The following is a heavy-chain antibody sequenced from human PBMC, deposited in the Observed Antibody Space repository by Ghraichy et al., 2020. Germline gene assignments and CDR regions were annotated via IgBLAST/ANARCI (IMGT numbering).Heavy chain of an antibody. D-gene: IGHD5-12*01. J-gene: IGHJ4*02. V-gene: IGHV4-61*01. CDR2: IYYTGST. CDR1: GGSVSTGSFY. CDR3: ARDYSGYAFEY. Sequence: SETLSLTCTVSGGSVSTGSFYWQWIRQPPGKGLEWIGNIYYTGSTNYNPSLKSRATLSADTSKNQFSLKLSSVSAADTAVYYCARDYSGYAFEYWGQGTLVTVSS.